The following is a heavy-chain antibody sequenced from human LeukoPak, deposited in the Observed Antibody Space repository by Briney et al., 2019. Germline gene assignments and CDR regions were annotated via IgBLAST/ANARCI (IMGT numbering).Heavy chain of an antibody. J-gene: IGHJ3*02. Sequence: GASVKVSCKASGYIFNHYAFNWVRQAPGQGLEWMGWINTDTGNPAYAQGFTGRFVFSLDTSVSTAYLQISSLKAEDTAVYFCSRSRGFDIWGQGTMVTVSS. CDR1: GYIFNHYA. V-gene: IGHV7-4-1*02. CDR2: INTDTGNP. D-gene: IGHD6-6*01. CDR3: SRSRGFDI.